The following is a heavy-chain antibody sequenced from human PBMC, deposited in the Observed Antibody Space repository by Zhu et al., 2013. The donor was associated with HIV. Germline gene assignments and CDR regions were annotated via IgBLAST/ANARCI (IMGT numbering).Heavy chain of an antibody. Sequence: QVQLVQSGAEVKKPGSSVKVSCKASGGTFSSYAISWVRQAPGQGLEWMGGIIPIFGTANYAQKFQGRVTITADESTSTAYMELSSLRSEDTAVYYCAAGVEWDYVVFYWYFDLVGPWHPGHCLL. D-gene: IGHD3-3*01. CDR3: AAGVEWDYVVFYWYFDL. CDR1: GGTFSSYA. V-gene: IGHV1-69*01. CDR2: IIPIFGTA. J-gene: IGHJ2*01.